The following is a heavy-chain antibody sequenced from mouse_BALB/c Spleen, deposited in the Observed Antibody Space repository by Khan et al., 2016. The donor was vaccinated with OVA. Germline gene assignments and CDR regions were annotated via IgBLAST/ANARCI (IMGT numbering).Heavy chain of an antibody. D-gene: IGHD2-14*01. CDR1: GYTFTTYT. CDR2: IITSNDYT. V-gene: IGHV1-4*01. Sequence: QVQLQQSGAELARPGASVKMSCKASGYTFTTYTIHWVKQRPGKGLEWIGYIITSNDYTNYNQKFKERATLSADTSSSTAYLQLSSLTSEDSAVYYCARGVASSRSDGWLAYGGQGTLVTVSA. J-gene: IGHJ3*01. CDR3: ARGVASSRSDGWLAY.